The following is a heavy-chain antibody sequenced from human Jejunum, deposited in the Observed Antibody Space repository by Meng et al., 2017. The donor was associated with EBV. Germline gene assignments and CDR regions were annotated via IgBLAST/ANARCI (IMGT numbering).Heavy chain of an antibody. CDR3: SGDIRSEWGFNY. D-gene: IGHD1-26*01. V-gene: IGHV3-15*01. Sequence: EWHLGESGGGLVEPVGSLRLSCAASGFTFVNAWMSWVRQAPGKGLEWVGRIKSKTDGETTDYAAPVKGRFTISRDDSKNTLYLQMNSLQKEDTAMYYCSGDIRSEWGFNYWGQGNLVTVSS. CDR2: IKSKTDGETT. J-gene: IGHJ4*02. CDR1: GFTFVNAW.